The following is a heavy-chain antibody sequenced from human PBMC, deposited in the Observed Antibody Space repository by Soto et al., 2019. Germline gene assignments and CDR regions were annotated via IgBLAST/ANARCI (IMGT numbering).Heavy chain of an antibody. D-gene: IGHD4-4*01. CDR2: ISGSGSDT. CDR3: ARGDYSASFEY. Sequence: EVQLLASGGVLVQPGGSLRLSCAASGFTFSNYCMSWVRQAPGKGLEWVSAISGSGSDTYYAVSVKGRFTISRDDSKNMLSMQMSSLRAEATAVYYCARGDYSASFEYWGQGTLVTVYS. J-gene: IGHJ4*02. V-gene: IGHV3-23*01. CDR1: GFTFSNYC.